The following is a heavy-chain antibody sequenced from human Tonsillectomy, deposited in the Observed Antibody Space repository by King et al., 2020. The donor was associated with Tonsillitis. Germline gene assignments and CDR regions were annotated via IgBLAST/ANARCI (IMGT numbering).Heavy chain of an antibody. J-gene: IGHJ4*02. CDR2: ISGSAGGT. Sequence: VQLVESGGGLVQPGGSLRLSCAASGFTFSSCAMTWVRQAPGMRLEWVSAISGSAGGTYYAASVKGRFTIPRDNSKNTLYLQMNSLRAEDTAVYYCAKGWVEMDAWGQGTLVTVSS. V-gene: IGHV3-23*04. CDR3: AKGWVEMDA. D-gene: IGHD5-24*01. CDR1: GFTFSSCA.